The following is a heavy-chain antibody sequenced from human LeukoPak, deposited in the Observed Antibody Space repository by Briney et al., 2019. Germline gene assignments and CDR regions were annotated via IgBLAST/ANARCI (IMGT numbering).Heavy chain of an antibody. CDR2: IRSKAYSRTT. D-gene: IGHD3-10*01. CDR3: IRYTWRFYYGFYAYFFDY. Sequence: PGGSLRLSCPGSVFGFGCYAMSWVRQAPGKGLEWVGSIRSKAYSRTTEYAASVRGRFTISRDDSNNIAYLQMSSLKIEDTAVYYCIRYTWRFYYGFYAYFFDYWGQGTLVAVSS. V-gene: IGHV3-49*04. CDR1: VFGFGCYA. J-gene: IGHJ4*02.